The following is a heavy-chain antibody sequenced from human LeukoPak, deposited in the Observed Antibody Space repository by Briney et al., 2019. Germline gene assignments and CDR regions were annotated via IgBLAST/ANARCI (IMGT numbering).Heavy chain of an antibody. V-gene: IGHV3-23*01. Sequence: GGSLRLSCAASGFTFSNYAMSWVRQAPGKGLEWVSVISGSGGSTYYADSVKGRFTISRDNSKNTLYLQVNSLRAEDTAVYYCAKGGKWDVTPFDYWGQGTLVTVSS. J-gene: IGHJ4*02. CDR1: GFTFSNYA. D-gene: IGHD1-26*01. CDR3: AKGGKWDVTPFDY. CDR2: ISGSGGST.